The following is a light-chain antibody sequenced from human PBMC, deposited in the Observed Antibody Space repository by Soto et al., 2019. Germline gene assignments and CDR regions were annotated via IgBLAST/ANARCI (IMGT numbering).Light chain of an antibody. CDR3: QQYDNLPLT. CDR1: QDIKNY. J-gene: IGKJ4*01. Sequence: DIQMTQSPSSLSASVGDRVTITCQASQDIKNYLNWYQQKSGKAPKLLTYDASDLETGVPSRFSGSGSGTDFTFNINSLQPEDIGTYYCQQYDNLPLTFGGGTKVDIK. CDR2: DAS. V-gene: IGKV1-33*01.